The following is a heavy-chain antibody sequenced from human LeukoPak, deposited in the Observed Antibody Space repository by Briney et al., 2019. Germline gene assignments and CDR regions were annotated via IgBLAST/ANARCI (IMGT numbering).Heavy chain of an antibody. CDR3: ARTPSTSEAAAGSFDY. CDR2: ISAYNGNT. D-gene: IGHD6-13*01. V-gene: IGHV1-18*01. Sequence: ASVKVSCKASGYTFTSYGISWVRQAPGQGLEWMGWISAYNGNTNYAQKLQGRVTMTTDTSTSTAYMELRSLRSDDTAVYYCARTPSTSEAAAGSFDYWGQGTLVTVSS. CDR1: GYTFTSYG. J-gene: IGHJ4*02.